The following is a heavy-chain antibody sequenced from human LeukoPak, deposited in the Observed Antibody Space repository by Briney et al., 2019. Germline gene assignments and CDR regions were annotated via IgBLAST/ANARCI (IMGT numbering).Heavy chain of an antibody. CDR3: AKNSDSSGTYFDH. V-gene: IGHV3-53*01. CDR1: GFTVSTNY. J-gene: IGHJ4*02. D-gene: IGHD3-22*01. CDR2: IYSGGSI. Sequence: GGSLRLSCAASGFTVSTNYMSWVRQAPGKGLEWVSIIYSGGSIYYADSMKGRFTISRDSFKNSLYLQMNSLRAEDTALYYCAKNSDSSGTYFDHWGQGTLVTVSS.